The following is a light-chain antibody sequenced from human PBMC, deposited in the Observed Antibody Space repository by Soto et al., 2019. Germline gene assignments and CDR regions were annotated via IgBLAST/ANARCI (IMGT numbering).Light chain of an antibody. Sequence: EIVMTQSPATLCVSPGERAALSCRASQNVKNNLAWYQQKPGQTPRLLIYGASTRATGIPASFSGSGSGTEFTLTISRLEPEDFAVYYCQQYGSSGTFGQGTKVDIK. J-gene: IGKJ1*01. CDR1: QNVKNN. V-gene: IGKV3-15*01. CDR2: GAS. CDR3: QQYGSSGT.